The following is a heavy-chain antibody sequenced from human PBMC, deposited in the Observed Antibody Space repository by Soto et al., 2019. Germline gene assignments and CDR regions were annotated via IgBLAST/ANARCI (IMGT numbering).Heavy chain of an antibody. D-gene: IGHD1-26*01. Sequence: PGGSLRLSCKVSGFTFENYAMSWVRQVPGKGLEWVAGINWNGASAGYGDSVKGRFTISRDSTKQTLYLQMNSLRVDDTAMYYCARDDEHGSNCDLAYWGQGALVTVSS. J-gene: IGHJ4*02. CDR2: INWNGASA. CDR1: GFTFENYA. CDR3: ARDDEHGSNCDLAY. V-gene: IGHV3-20*04.